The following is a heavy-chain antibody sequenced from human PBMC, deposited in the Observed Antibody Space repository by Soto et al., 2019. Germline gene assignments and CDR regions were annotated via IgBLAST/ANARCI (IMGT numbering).Heavy chain of an antibody. CDR1: GFTFSDYY. V-gene: IGHV3-11*01. CDR2: ISSSDSIV. Sequence: PGGSLRLSCAASGFTFSDYYMSWIRQAPGKGLEWVSYISSSDSIVSYADSVKGRFTISRDNAKNSLYLQMNSLRAEDTAVHFCARDLGYYDRSGYFDYWGQGTLVTVSS. D-gene: IGHD3-22*01. J-gene: IGHJ4*02. CDR3: ARDLGYYDRSGYFDY.